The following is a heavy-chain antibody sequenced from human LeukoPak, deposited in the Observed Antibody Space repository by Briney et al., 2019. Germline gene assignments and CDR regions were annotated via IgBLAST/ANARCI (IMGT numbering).Heavy chain of an antibody. D-gene: IGHD4-23*01. CDR3: AREERDNSKKGARYFDL. CDR1: GFTLSTYW. CDR2: IKQDGSEK. V-gene: IGHV3-7*01. J-gene: IGHJ2*01. Sequence: TGGSLRLSCAASGFTLSTYWMSWVRQAPGKGLEWVANIKQDGSEKYYVDSVKGRFTISRDNAKNSLYLQMNSLRAEDTAVYYCAREERDNSKKGARYFDLWGRGTLVTVSS.